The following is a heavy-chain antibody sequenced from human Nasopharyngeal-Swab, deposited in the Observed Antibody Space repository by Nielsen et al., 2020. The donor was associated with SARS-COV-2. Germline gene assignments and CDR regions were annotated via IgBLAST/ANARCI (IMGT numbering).Heavy chain of an antibody. J-gene: IGHJ6*02. CDR1: GYTFNNYY. V-gene: IGHV1-2*04. D-gene: IGHD3-3*01. Sequence: ASVKVSCKASGYTFNNYYMHWVRQAPGQGLEWMGWINPNSGGTNYAQKFQGWVTMTRDTSISTAYMELSRLRSDDTAVYYCARDLDYDFPYGMDVWGQGTTVTVSS. CDR2: INPNSGGT. CDR3: ARDLDYDFPYGMDV.